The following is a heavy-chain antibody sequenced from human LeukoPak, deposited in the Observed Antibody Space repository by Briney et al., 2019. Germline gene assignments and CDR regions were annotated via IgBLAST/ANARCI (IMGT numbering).Heavy chain of an antibody. J-gene: IGHJ4*02. V-gene: IGHV1-18*04. CDR3: ARADCSSTSCYDLDY. D-gene: IGHD2-2*01. Sequence: GASVKVSCKASGYTFTSYYLHWVRQAPGQGLEWMGWISAYNGNTNYAQKLQGRVTMTTDTSTSTAYMELRSLRSDDTAVYYCARADCSSTSCYDLDYWGQGTLVTVSS. CDR2: ISAYNGNT. CDR1: GYTFTSYY.